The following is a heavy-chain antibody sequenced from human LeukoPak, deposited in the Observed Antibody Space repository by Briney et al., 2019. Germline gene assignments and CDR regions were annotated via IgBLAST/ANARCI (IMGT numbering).Heavy chain of an antibody. CDR3: ARGGKTSVWGSYRLTYFDY. J-gene: IGHJ4*02. Sequence: SETLSLTCTVSGGSISSYYWSWIRQPPGKGLEWIGYIYYSWSTNYNPSLQSRVTISVDTSKNQFSLKLSSVTAADTAVYYCARGGKTSVWGSYRLTYFDYWGQGTLVTVSS. CDR1: GGSISSYY. CDR2: IYYSWST. D-gene: IGHD3-16*02. V-gene: IGHV4-59*01.